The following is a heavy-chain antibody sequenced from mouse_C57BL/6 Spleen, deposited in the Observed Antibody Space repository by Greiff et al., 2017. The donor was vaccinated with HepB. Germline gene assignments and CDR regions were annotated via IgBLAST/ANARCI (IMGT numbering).Heavy chain of an antibody. CDR3: ARSYDYDGSWFAY. V-gene: IGHV1-64*01. CDR2: IHPNSGST. CDR1: GYTFTSYW. Sequence: QVQLQQPGAELVKPGASVKLSCKASGYTFTSYWMHWVKQRPGQGLKWIGMIHPNSGSTNYNEKFKSKATLTVDKSSSTAYMQLSSLTSEDSAVYYCARSYDYDGSWFAYWGQGTLVTVSA. D-gene: IGHD2-4*01. J-gene: IGHJ3*01.